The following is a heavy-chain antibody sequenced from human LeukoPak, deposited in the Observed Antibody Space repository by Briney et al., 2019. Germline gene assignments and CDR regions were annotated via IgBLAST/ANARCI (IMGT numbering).Heavy chain of an antibody. D-gene: IGHD5-24*01. CDR2: INHSGST. V-gene: IGHV4-34*01. J-gene: IGHJ4*02. Sequence: SETLSLTCAVYGGSFSGYYWSWIRQPPGKGLEWIGEINHSGSTNYNPSLKSRVTISVDTSKNQFSLKLSSVTAADTAVYYCARDLGDGYNYWGQGTLVTVSS. CDR1: GGSFSGYY. CDR3: ARDLGDGYNY.